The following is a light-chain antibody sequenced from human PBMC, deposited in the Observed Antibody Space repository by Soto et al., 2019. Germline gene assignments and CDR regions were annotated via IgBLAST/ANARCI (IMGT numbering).Light chain of an antibody. CDR3: QQSYSTPRT. CDR1: QSISSY. CDR2: AAS. Sequence: DIQMTQSPSSLSASVRDRVTITCRASQSISSYLNWYQQKPGEAPKLLIYAASSLQSGVPSRFSGSGSGTDFTLTISSLQPEDFATYYCQQSYSTPRTFGQGTKLEIK. V-gene: IGKV1-39*01. J-gene: IGKJ2*01.